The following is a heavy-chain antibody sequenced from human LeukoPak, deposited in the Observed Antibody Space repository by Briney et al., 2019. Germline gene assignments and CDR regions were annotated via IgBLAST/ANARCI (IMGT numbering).Heavy chain of an antibody. V-gene: IGHV3-23*01. Sequence: GGSLRLSCVGSGFTSIAYALTWARQAPGKGLEWVSGISGGGVTTYYADSVKGRFTISRDNSKNTLYLQMNSLRAEDTAVYYCARGWGTIFGVVIIGYYYGMDVWGQGTTVTVSS. CDR3: ARGWGTIFGVVIIGYYYGMDV. D-gene: IGHD3-3*01. CDR2: ISGGGVTT. J-gene: IGHJ6*02. CDR1: GFTSIAYA.